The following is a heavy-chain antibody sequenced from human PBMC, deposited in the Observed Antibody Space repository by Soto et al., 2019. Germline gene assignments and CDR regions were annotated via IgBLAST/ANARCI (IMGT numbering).Heavy chain of an antibody. CDR3: ARVSARITIFGVVIWEEYYYYGMDV. CDR1: GYTFTSYG. Sequence: GASVKVSCKASGYTFTSYGISWVRQAPGQGLEWMGWISAYNGNTNYAQKLQGRVTMTTDTSTSTAYMELRSLRSDDTAVYYCARVSARITIFGVVIWEEYYYYGMDVWGQGTTVTVSS. CDR2: ISAYNGNT. D-gene: IGHD3-3*01. V-gene: IGHV1-18*01. J-gene: IGHJ6*02.